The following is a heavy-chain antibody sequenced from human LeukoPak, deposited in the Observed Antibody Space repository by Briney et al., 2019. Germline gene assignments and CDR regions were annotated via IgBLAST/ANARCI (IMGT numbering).Heavy chain of an antibody. CDR3: ARGEIDVLLRGFDP. Sequence: SETLSLTCSVSGGSISSSRYYWGWIRQPPGKGLEWIGEIYHSGSTNYNPSLKSRVTISVDKSKNQFSLKLSSVTAADTAVYYCARGEIDVLLRGFDPWGQGTLVTVSS. D-gene: IGHD3-10*01. CDR2: IYHSGST. V-gene: IGHV4-39*07. CDR1: GGSISSSRYY. J-gene: IGHJ5*02.